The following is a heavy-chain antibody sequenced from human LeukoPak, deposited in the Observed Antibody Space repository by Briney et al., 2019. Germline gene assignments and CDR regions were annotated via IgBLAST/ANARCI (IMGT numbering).Heavy chain of an antibody. J-gene: IGHJ4*02. D-gene: IGHD1-26*01. V-gene: IGHV1-69*04. CDR1: GGTFSSYA. Sequence: SVKVSCKASGGTFSSYAISWVRQAPGQGLEWMGRIIPILGIANYAQKFQGRVTITADKSTSTAYMELSSLRSEDTAVYYCARGPYRGSYSRDDYWGQGTRVPVSS. CDR2: IIPILGIA. CDR3: ARGPYRGSYSRDDY.